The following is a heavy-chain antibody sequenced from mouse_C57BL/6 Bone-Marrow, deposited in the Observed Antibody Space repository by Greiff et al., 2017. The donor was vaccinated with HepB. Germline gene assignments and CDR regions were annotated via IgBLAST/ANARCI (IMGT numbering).Heavy chain of an antibody. CDR2: IDPSDSYT. D-gene: IGHD1-1*01. CDR1: GYTFTSYW. Sequence: VKLQQPGAELVMPGASVKLSCKASGYTFTSYWMHWVKQRPGQGLEWIGEIDPSDSYTNYNQKFKGKSTLTVDKSSSTAYMQLSSLTSEDSAVYYCARRDYYGSLYAMDYWGQGTSVTVSS. CDR3: ARRDYYGSLYAMDY. V-gene: IGHV1-69*01. J-gene: IGHJ4*01.